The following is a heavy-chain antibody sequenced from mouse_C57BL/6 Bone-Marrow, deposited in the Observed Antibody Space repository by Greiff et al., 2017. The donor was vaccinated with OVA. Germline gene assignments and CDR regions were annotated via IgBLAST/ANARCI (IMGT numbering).Heavy chain of an antibody. V-gene: IGHV1-54*01. CDR2: INPGSGGT. CDR1: GYAFTNYL. J-gene: IGHJ2*01. D-gene: IGHD1-1*01. CDR3: ARDYYGSPDY. Sequence: QVQLVESGAELVRPGTSVKVSCKASGYAFTNYLIEWVKQRPGQGLEWIGVINPGSGGTNYNEKFKGKATLTADKSSSTAYMQLSSLTSEDSAVYFCARDYYGSPDYWGQGTTLTVSS.